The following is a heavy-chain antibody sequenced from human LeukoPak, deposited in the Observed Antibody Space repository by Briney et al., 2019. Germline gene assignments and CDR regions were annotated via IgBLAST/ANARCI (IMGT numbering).Heavy chain of an antibody. CDR2: FDPEDGET. D-gene: IGHD3-10*01. CDR3: ATAAFGELRFDP. V-gene: IGHV1-24*01. CDR1: GYTLTELS. Sequence: GASVKVSCKVSGYTLTELSMHWVRQAPGKGLEWMGGFDPEDGETIYAQKFQGRVTMTEGTSTDTAYMELSSLRSEDTAVYYCATAAFGELRFDPWGQGTLVTVSS. J-gene: IGHJ5*02.